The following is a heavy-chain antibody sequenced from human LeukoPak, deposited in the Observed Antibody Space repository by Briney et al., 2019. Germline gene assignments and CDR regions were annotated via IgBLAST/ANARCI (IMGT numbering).Heavy chain of an antibody. CDR1: GFTFSNYY. CDR2: IKSKTDGGTT. D-gene: IGHD4-11*01. CDR3: TTSLYHSNYLYYFDY. J-gene: IGHJ4*02. Sequence: GGSLRLSCAASGFTFSNYYMAWVRQAPGKGLEWVGRIKSKTDGGTTDYAAPVKGRFTISRDGSKNTLYLQMNSLKTEDTAVYYCTTSLYHSNYLYYFDYWGQGTLVTVSS. V-gene: IGHV3-15*01.